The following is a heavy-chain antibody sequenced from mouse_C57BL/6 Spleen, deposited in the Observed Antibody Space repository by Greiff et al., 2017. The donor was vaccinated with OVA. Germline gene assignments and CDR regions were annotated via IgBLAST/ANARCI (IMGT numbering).Heavy chain of an antibody. CDR3: VSRDYSNDYAMDY. CDR2: IYPGSGST. V-gene: IGHV1-55*01. CDR1: GYTFTSYW. J-gene: IGHJ4*01. D-gene: IGHD2-5*01. Sequence: QVQLQQPGAELVKPGASVKMSCKASGYTFTSYWITWVKQRPGQGLEWIGDIYPGSGSTNYNEKFKSKATLTVDTSSSTAYMQLSSLTSEDSAVYYCVSRDYSNDYAMDYWGQGTSVTGSS.